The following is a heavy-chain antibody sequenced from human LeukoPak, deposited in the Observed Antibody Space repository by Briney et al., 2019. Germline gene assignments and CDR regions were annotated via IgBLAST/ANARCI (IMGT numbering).Heavy chain of an antibody. CDR2: ISGSGGST. D-gene: IGHD6-13*01. Sequence: QAGGSLRLSCAASGFTFSSYAMSWVRQAPGKGLEWVSAISGSGGSTYYADSVKGRFTTSRDNSKKALYLQMNSLRAEDTAVYYCAKDREPIGDRGRSSWYRIGGSFDPWGQGTLVTVSS. V-gene: IGHV3-23*01. CDR3: AKDREPIGDRGRSSWYRIGGSFDP. J-gene: IGHJ5*02. CDR1: GFTFSSYA.